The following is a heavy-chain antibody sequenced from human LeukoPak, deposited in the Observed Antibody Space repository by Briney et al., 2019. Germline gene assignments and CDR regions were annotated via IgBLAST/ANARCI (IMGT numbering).Heavy chain of an antibody. CDR2: IISIGITI. V-gene: IGHV3-11*01. D-gene: IGHD4-11*01. J-gene: IGHJ4*02. CDR3: ARVSYSNYFDY. Sequence: GGSRRLSCAASGFTFSDYYMSWIGQAPGKGLEWVSYIISIGITIYYADSVKGRFTISRDNAKNSLYLQMNSLRAEDTAVYYCARVSYSNYFDYWGRGTLVTVSS. CDR1: GFTFSDYY.